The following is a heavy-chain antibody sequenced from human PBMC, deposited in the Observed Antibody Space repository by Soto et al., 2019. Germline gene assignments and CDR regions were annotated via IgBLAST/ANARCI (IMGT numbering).Heavy chain of an antibody. CDR3: ARDLAWKRGKVGRYYYGMDV. CDR1: GFIFSDYY. V-gene: IGHV3-11*06. Sequence: PGGSLRLSCAASGFIFSDYYMSWVRQTPGKGLEWVSYISTRSTYTNYADSVKGRFTISRDNTKNSLYLQMDSLRVEDTAVYYCARDLAWKRGKVGRYYYGMDVWGHVTTVTVPS. D-gene: IGHD1-1*01. CDR2: ISTRSTYT. J-gene: IGHJ6*02.